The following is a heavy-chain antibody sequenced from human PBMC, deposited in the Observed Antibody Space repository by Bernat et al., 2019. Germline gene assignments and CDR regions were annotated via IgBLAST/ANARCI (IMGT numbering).Heavy chain of an antibody. V-gene: IGHV3-30*18. CDR1: GFTFSSYG. J-gene: IGHJ6*02. D-gene: IGHD2-15*01. CDR3: AKEVGYCSGGSCYYYYGMGV. Sequence: QVQLVESGGGVVQPGRSLRLSCAASGFTFSSYGMHWVRQAPGKGLEWVAVISYDGSNKYYADSVKGRLTISRDNSKNTLYLQMNSLRAEDTAVYYCAKEVGYCSGGSCYYYYGMGVWGQGTTVTVSS. CDR2: ISYDGSNK.